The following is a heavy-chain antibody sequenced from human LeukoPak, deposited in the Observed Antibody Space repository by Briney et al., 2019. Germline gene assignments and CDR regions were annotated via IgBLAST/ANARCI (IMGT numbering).Heavy chain of an antibody. CDR1: SYIFTNYG. D-gene: IGHD2-8*01. CDR2: ISTYNGNT. V-gene: IGHV1-18*01. Sequence: ASVKVSCKASSYIFTNYGISWVRQAPGQGLEWMGWISTYNGNTNYAQKLQGRVTMTTDTSTSTAYLELRSLRSDDTAVYYCAEVYCTNGVCYFDHWGQGTLVTVSS. CDR3: AEVYCTNGVCYFDH. J-gene: IGHJ4*02.